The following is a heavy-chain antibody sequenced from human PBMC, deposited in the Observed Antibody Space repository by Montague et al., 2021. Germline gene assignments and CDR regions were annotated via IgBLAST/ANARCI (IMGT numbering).Heavy chain of an antibody. D-gene: IGHD6-19*01. Sequence: STKYYTDSVKGRFTISRDNSKDTLYLHLNSLRREDTAIYHCARSEDSSGWYFYFWGQGALVTVFS. CDR3: ARSEDSSGWYFYF. J-gene: IGHJ4*02. V-gene: IGHV3-30*10. CDR2: STK.